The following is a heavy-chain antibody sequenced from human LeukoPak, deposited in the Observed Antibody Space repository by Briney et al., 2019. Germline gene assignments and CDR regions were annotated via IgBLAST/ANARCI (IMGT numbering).Heavy chain of an antibody. J-gene: IGHJ4*02. CDR1: GGSISSGDYY. D-gene: IGHD3-3*01. Sequence: PSQTLSLTCTVSGGSISSGDYYWSWIRQPPGKGLEWIGYIYYSGSTYYNPSLKSRVTISVDTSKNQFSLKLSSVTAADTAVYYCASQRGVLGWFWYWGQGTLVTVSS. CDR3: ASQRGVLGWFWY. CDR2: IYYSGST. V-gene: IGHV4-30-4*08.